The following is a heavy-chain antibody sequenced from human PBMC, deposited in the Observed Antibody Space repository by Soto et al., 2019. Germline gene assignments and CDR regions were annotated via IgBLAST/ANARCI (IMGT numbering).Heavy chain of an antibody. CDR2: IYYSGST. V-gene: IGHV4-39*01. J-gene: IGHJ4*02. D-gene: IGHD2-15*01. CDR3: ARHTPAISISDH. Sequence: QLQLQESGPGLVKPSETLSLTCTVSGGSISRSSYYWGWIRQPPGKGLEWIGSIYYSGSTYYNPSLKSRVTISVDTSKHQFSLKLSSVTAADTAVYYCARHTPAISISDHWGQGTLVTVSS. CDR1: GGSISRSSYY.